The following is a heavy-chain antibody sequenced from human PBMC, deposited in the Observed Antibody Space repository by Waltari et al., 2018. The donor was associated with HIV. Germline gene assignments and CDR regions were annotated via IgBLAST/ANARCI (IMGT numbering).Heavy chain of an antibody. J-gene: IGHJ4*02. CDR2: INTKTGNP. V-gene: IGHV7-4-1*02. Sequence: QVQLVQSGSELKAPGASVKVSCKASGYPFPTYGINWVRQAPGQGLEWMGWINTKTGNPTYAQGFTGRFVFSLDTSVTSAYLQITSLRSEDTAVYYCGRSPGRSVDYWGQGTLVTVFS. CDR1: GYPFPTYG. D-gene: IGHD3-10*01. CDR3: GRSPGRSVDY.